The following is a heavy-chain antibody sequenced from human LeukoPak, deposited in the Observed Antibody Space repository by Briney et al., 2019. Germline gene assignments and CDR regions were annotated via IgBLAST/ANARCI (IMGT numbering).Heavy chain of an antibody. J-gene: IGHJ4*02. V-gene: IGHV6-1*01. D-gene: IGHD7-27*01. CDR3: ARDHPKKTGVFDS. Sequence: PSQTLSLTCAISGDSVSNNSAAWNWIRQSPSRGLEWLGRTYYRSKWYNDYAVSVKSRISINPDTSKNQFSPQLNSETPEDTAVYYCARDHPKKTGVFDSWGQGTLVTVSS. CDR2: TYYRSKWYN. CDR1: GDSVSNNSAA.